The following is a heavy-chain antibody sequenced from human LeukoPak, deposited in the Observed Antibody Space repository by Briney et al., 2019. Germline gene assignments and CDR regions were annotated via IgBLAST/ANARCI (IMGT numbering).Heavy chain of an antibody. J-gene: IGHJ5*02. CDR2: IIPIFGTA. CDR1: GGTFSSYA. Sequence: ASVKVSCKASGGTFSSYAISWVRQAPGQGLEWMGGIIPIFGTANYAQKFQGRVTITTDESTSTAYMELSSLRSEDTAVYYCASSTYSSGWYLKDNWFDPWGQGTLVTVSS. V-gene: IGHV1-69*05. D-gene: IGHD6-19*01. CDR3: ASSTYSSGWYLKDNWFDP.